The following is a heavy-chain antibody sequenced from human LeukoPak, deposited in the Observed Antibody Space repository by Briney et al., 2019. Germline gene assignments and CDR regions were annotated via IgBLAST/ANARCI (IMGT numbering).Heavy chain of an antibody. CDR3: AKDWQQLDY. CDR1: GFIVNTYY. J-gene: IGHJ4*02. V-gene: IGHV3-53*01. D-gene: IGHD6-13*01. Sequence: GGSLRLSCAASGFIVNTYYMSWVRQAPGKGLEWVSIIYSDGSTYYADSVKGRFTISRDTSKNTLYLQMNSLRAEDTAVYYCAKDWQQLDYWGQGTLVTVSS. CDR2: IYSDGST.